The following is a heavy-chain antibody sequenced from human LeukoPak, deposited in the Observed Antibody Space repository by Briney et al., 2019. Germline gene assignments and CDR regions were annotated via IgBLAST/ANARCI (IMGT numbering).Heavy chain of an antibody. CDR3: AKDLPYYYDSSGYWAYGMDV. V-gene: IGHV3-9*01. CDR1: GFTFDDYA. CDR2: ISWNSGSI. J-gene: IGHJ6*02. Sequence: GGSLRLSCAASGFTFDDYAMHWVRQAPGKGLEWVSGISWNSGSIGYADSVKGRFTSSRDNAKNSLYLQMNSLRAEDTALYYCAKDLPYYYDSSGYWAYGMDVWGQGTTVTVSS. D-gene: IGHD3-22*01.